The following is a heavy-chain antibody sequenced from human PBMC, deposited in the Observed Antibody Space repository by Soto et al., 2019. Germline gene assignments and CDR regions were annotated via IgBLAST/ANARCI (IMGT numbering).Heavy chain of an antibody. J-gene: IGHJ6*02. Sequence: ASVKVSCKXSGYTFTSYDINWVRQATGQGLEWMGWMNPNSGNTGYAQRFQGRVTMTRNTSISTAYMELSSLRSEDTAVYYCASGIAAAGTIYYYGMDVWGQGTTVTVSS. V-gene: IGHV1-8*01. D-gene: IGHD6-13*01. CDR1: GYTFTSYD. CDR3: ASGIAAAGTIYYYGMDV. CDR2: MNPNSGNT.